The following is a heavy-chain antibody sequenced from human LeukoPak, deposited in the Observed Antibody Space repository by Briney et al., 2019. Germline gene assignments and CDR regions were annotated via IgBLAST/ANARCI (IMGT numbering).Heavy chain of an antibody. D-gene: IGHD1-26*01. Sequence: PGGSLRLSCAASRFTFNSYWMHWVRQAPGKGLVWVSRIYNDGSRTNYADSVKGRFTISRDNAKNTLYLQMNSLRVEDTAVYYCARGDWESYFWDYWGLGTLVTVSS. CDR1: RFTFNSYW. V-gene: IGHV3-74*01. J-gene: IGHJ4*02. CDR3: ARGDWESYFWDY. CDR2: IYNDGSRT.